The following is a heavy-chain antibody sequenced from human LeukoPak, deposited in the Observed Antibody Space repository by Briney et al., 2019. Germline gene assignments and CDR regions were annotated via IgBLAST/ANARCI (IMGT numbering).Heavy chain of an antibody. D-gene: IGHD3-3*01. CDR1: GGSISSYY. CDR3: AGYDFWSGSDY. J-gene: IGHJ4*02. V-gene: IGHV4-4*07. CDR2: IYTSGST. Sequence: PSETLSLTCTVSGGSISSYYWSWVRRPAGKGLEWIGRIYTSGSTNYNPSPKSRVTMSVATSKKQFSLKLSSVTAADTAVYYCAGYDFWSGSDYWGQGTLVTVSS.